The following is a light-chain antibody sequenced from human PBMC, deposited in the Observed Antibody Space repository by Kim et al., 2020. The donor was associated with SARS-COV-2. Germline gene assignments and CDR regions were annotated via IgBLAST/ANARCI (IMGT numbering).Light chain of an antibody. CDR3: NSRDTNNNVI. J-gene: IGLJ2*01. CDR2: GKN. CDR1: SLRSYY. V-gene: IGLV3-19*01. Sequence: SSELTQDPAVSVALGQTVRITCQGDSLRSYYATWYQQKPGEAPIVVIYGKNNRPSGIPDRFSGSSSGNTASLTITATQAGDEADYCCNSRDTNNNVIFGGGTQLTVL.